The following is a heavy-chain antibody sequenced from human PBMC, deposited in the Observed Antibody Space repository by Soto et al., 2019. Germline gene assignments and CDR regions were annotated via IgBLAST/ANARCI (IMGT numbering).Heavy chain of an antibody. D-gene: IGHD5-18*01. Sequence: PGGSLRLSCAASAFTFSNYAMNWVRQAPGKGLEWVSFISADGRNSYYADSVKGRFTISRDNSKNILYLQMRSLRADDTAVYFCARPRGVYSYGASDYWGQGALVTVSS. CDR2: ISADGRNS. CDR3: ARPRGVYSYGASDY. CDR1: AFTFSNYA. J-gene: IGHJ4*02. V-gene: IGHV3-23*01.